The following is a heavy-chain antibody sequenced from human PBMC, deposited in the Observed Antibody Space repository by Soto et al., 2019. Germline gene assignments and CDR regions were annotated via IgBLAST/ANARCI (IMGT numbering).Heavy chain of an antibody. CDR3: ARCYCSAGSCFTCWHFDL. D-gene: IGHD2-15*01. V-gene: IGHV1-18*01. CDR1: GYTFTTFG. CDR2: ISADNGDT. Sequence: QVQVVQSGAEVKKPGASVKVACKAPGYTFTTFGMSWVRQAPGQGLEWMGWISADNGDTNSAQKFQDRVTMTTDTSTNTAYMELRSLTSDDTAVYYCARCYCSAGSCFTCWHFDLWGRGTLVTVSS. J-gene: IGHJ2*01.